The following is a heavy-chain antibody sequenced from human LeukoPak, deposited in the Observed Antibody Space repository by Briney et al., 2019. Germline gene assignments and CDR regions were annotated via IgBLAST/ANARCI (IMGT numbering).Heavy chain of an antibody. Sequence: GESLKISCKGSGYIFTSYWIGWVRQLPGKGLEWMGIIYPGDSESRYSPSFQGQVPISADKSISTAYLQWSSLKASDSAMYYCARVGEVAAAGWFDPWGQGTLVTVSS. CDR3: ARVGEVAAAGWFDP. J-gene: IGHJ5*02. D-gene: IGHD6-13*01. V-gene: IGHV5-51*01. CDR2: IYPGDSES. CDR1: GYIFTSYW.